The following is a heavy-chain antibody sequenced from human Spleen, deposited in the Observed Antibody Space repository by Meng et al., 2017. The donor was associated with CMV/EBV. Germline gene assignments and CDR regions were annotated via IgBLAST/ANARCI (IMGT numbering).Heavy chain of an antibody. CDR3: ARAGSYYYDSSGYYSY. CDR1: GGSFSGYF. V-gene: IGHV4-34*01. Sequence: SETLSLTCDVSGGSFSGYFWSWIRQSPEKGLEWIGEINHSGTTNYNPSLESRVTLSVDTSKSQFSLKLSSVTAADTAVYYCARAGSYYYDSSGYYSYWGQGTLVTVSS. CDR2: INHSGTT. J-gene: IGHJ4*02. D-gene: IGHD3-22*01.